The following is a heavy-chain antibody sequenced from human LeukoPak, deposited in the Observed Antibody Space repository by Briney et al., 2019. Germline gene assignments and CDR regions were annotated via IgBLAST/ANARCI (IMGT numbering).Heavy chain of an antibody. CDR1: GFTFSSNF. D-gene: IGHD6-19*01. CDR3: AKGSSGWYPIPFDP. J-gene: IGHJ5*02. CDR2: IYSDGST. V-gene: IGHV3-53*01. Sequence: GGSLRLSCAASGFTFSSNFMSWLRQAPGKGLEWVSVIYSDGSTYYADSVKGRFTISRDNSKNTLYLQMNSLRAEDTAVYYCAKGSSGWYPIPFDPWGQGTLVTVSS.